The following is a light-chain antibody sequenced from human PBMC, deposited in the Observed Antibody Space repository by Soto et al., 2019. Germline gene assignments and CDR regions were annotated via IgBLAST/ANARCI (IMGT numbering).Light chain of an antibody. J-gene: IGKJ1*01. V-gene: IGKV1-39*01. CDR2: EAS. Sequence: DIQMTQSPSSLSASVGDRVTITCRASQTIINYLDWYQQKPGKAPKLLIYEASTLQSGVPSRFSGSGSGTAFTLTISCLQSEDFATYYCQQYYSYPRTFGQGTKVDIK. CDR1: QTIINY. CDR3: QQYYSYPRT.